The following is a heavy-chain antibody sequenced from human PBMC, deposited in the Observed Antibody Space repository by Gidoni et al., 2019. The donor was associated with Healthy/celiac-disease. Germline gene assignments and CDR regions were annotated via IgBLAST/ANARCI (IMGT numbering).Heavy chain of an antibody. Sequence: QVQLQQWGAGLLKPSETLSLTCAVYGGSFSGYYWSWIRQPPGKGLEWIGEINHSGSTNYNPSLKSRVTISVDTSKNQFSLKLSSVTAADTAVYYCARGPSVLSSSWPYYFDYWGQGTLVTVSS. CDR2: INHSGST. J-gene: IGHJ4*02. CDR1: GGSFSGYY. CDR3: ARGPSVLSSSWPYYFDY. V-gene: IGHV4-34*01. D-gene: IGHD6-13*01.